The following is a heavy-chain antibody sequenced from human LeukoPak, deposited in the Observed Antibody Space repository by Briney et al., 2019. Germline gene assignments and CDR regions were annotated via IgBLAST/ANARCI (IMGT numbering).Heavy chain of an antibody. CDR1: DGSIRGYY. CDR2: IYHTGSA. Sequence: PSETLSLTCTVSDGSIRGYYWSWIRQSPGKGLEFIGYIYHTGSANYNFSLKSRVTISVDTSQNQFSLKLTSVTAADTAVYYCARGPPTVLFTNYIRSLWIDPWGQGILVTVSS. CDR3: ARGPPTVLFTNYIRSLWIDP. V-gene: IGHV4-59*01. D-gene: IGHD4/OR15-4a*01. J-gene: IGHJ5*02.